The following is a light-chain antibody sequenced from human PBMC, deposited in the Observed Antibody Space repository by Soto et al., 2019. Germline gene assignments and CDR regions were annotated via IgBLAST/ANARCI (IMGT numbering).Light chain of an antibody. J-gene: IGLJ3*02. V-gene: IGLV1-51*01. CDR3: ATWDNSLSAWL. Sequence: QSVLTQPPSVSAAPGQKVTISCSGSSSNIGSNLVSWYQQLPGTAPKLLIYDNDKRPSGIPDRFSGSKSGTSASLGITGLQTGDEADYSCATWDNSLSAWLFGGGTQLTVL. CDR2: DND. CDR1: SSNIGSNL.